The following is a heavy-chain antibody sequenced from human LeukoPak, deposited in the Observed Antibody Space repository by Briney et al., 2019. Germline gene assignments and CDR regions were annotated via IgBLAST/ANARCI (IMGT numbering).Heavy chain of an antibody. J-gene: IGHJ3*02. V-gene: IGHV3-23*01. CDR1: GFTFSSYA. Sequence: GGSLRLSCAAAGFTFSSYAMSWVRQAPGKGLEWVSSISVSGDRIIYVDPVKGRFTISRDNSKNTLFLQMSSLRAEDTAVYYCAKARYGDNISDGFDTWGQGTMVTVSS. CDR2: ISVSGDRI. CDR3: AKARYGDNISDGFDT. D-gene: IGHD4-23*01.